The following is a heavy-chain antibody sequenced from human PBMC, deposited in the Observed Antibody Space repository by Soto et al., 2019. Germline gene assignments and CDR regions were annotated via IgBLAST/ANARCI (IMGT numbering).Heavy chain of an antibody. CDR2: IYFSGST. J-gene: IGHJ6*02. Sequence: PSETLSLTCTVSGVSIRSYYWTWIRQAPGRGFEWIGYIYFSGSTNYNPSLKSRVTISVDTSKNQFSLKVRSVTAADTAVYYCARDQLLSGNSAMDVWGQGTAVTVSS. V-gene: IGHV4-59*12. D-gene: IGHD3-10*01. CDR3: ARDQLLSGNSAMDV. CDR1: GVSIRSYY.